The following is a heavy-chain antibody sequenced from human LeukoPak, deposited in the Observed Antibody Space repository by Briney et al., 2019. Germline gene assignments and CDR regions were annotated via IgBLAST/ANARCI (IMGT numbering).Heavy chain of an antibody. CDR2: IYYSGST. CDR1: GGSISSSSYY. J-gene: IGHJ4*02. Sequence: SETLSLTCTVSGGSISSSSYYWSWIRQPPGKGLEWIGYIYYSGSTNYNPSLKSRVTISVDTSKNQFSLKLSSVTAADTAVYYCASGYSNSWYYFDYWGQGTLVTVSS. CDR3: ASGYSNSWYYFDY. D-gene: IGHD6-13*01. V-gene: IGHV4-61*01.